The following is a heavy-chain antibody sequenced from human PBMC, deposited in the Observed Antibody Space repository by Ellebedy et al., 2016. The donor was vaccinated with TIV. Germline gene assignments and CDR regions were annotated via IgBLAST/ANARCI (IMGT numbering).Heavy chain of an antibody. D-gene: IGHD2-2*01. CDR3: AKEAWFLFGVYCTTTRCYSDY. Sequence: PGGSLRLSCTASGFTFSSYAMTWVRQAPGKGLEWVSGISGGGDRAYYADSVKGRFTIPRDNSKDTLYLQMNSLRGDDTAVYYCAKEAWFLFGVYCTTTRCYSDYWGQGTLLTVSS. CDR1: GFTFSSYA. V-gene: IGHV3-23*01. CDR2: ISGGGDRA. J-gene: IGHJ4*02.